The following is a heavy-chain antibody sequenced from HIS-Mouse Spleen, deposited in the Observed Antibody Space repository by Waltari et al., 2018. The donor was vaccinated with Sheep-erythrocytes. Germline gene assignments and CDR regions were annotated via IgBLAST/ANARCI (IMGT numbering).Heavy chain of an antibody. Sequence: QLQLQESGPGLVKPSETLSLTCTGPRGSTSSSSYYWGWIRQPPGKGLEWIGSIYYSGSTYYNPSLKSRVTISVDTSKNQFSLKLSSVTAADTAVYYCARAPAALSGSYPRRGYYFDYWGQGTLVTVSS. V-gene: IGHV4-39*07. CDR2: IYYSGST. CDR3: ARAPAALSGSYPRRGYYFDY. J-gene: IGHJ4*02. CDR1: RGSTSSSSYY. D-gene: IGHD1-26*01.